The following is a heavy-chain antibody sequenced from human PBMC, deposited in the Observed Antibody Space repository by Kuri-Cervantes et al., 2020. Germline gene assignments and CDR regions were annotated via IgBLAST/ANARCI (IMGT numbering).Heavy chain of an antibody. D-gene: IGHD5-12*01. V-gene: IGHV4-39*07. Sequence: SETLSLTCTVSGGSISSSSYYWSWIRQPPGKGLEWIGEINHSGSTNYNPSLKSRVTISVDTSRNQFSLKLSSVTAADTAVYYCASYSGYDFWRSLYYFDYWGQGTLVTVSS. CDR1: GGSISSSSYY. CDR2: INHSGST. J-gene: IGHJ4*02. CDR3: ASYSGYDFWRSLYYFDY.